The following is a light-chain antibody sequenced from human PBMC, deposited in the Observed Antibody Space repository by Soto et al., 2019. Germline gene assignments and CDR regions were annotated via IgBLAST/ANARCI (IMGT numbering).Light chain of an antibody. CDR2: AAS. V-gene: IGKV1-39*01. J-gene: IGKJ4*01. Sequence: DIQMTQSPSSLSASVGDRVTITCRASQSVATYLNWYQQKPGKAPKLLIYAASTLHTGVPSRFSGSGSGTDFTLTISSLQREDFASYYCQQTYSTLLTVGGGTKVEIK. CDR1: QSVATY. CDR3: QQTYSTLLT.